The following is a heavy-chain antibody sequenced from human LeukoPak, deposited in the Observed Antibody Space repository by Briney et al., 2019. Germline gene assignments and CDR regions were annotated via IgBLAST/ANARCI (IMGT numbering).Heavy chain of an antibody. V-gene: IGHV5-51*01. CDR3: ARLLPQVVVITSWGWANFDY. CDR2: IYPGDSDT. D-gene: IGHD3-22*01. CDR1: GYSFTSYW. J-gene: IGHJ4*02. Sequence: GESLKISCKGSGYSFTSYWIGWVRQMPGKGLEWMGIIYPGDSDTRYSPSFQGQVTISADKSISTAYLQWSSLKASDTAMYYCARLLPQVVVITSWGWANFDYWGQGTLVTVSS.